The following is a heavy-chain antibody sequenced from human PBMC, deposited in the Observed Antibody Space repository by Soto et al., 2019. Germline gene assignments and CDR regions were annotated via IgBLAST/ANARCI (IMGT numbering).Heavy chain of an antibody. Sequence: PSETLSLTRTVSGGAISSGVYYLRWIRQHPGKGLEWIGDIYYSGSTDYNPSLKSRVTISVDTSKNQFSLKLSSVTAADTAVYYCARDAPYVATNWFDPWAQGTLVTVSS. CDR1: GGAISSGVYY. CDR3: ARDAPYVATNWFDP. V-gene: IGHV4-31*03. J-gene: IGHJ5*02. CDR2: IYYSGST. D-gene: IGHD3-10*02.